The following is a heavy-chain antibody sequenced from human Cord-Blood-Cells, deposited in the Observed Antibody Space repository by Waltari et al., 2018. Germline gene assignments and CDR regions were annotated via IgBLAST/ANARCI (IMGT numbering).Heavy chain of an antibody. J-gene: IGHJ6*03. D-gene: IGHD4-4*01. CDR3: ARRLGVGGLQYYSYYYYMDV. Sequence: QLHLQESCPGLVKPSETLPLTCPVSGASVSSGSYDWTWIRPPPGTAREWIGSIYYSGSTRYNPSRKSRVTISVDTPKNQVSPKLSSVTAADTAVYYCARRLGVGGLQYYSYYYYMDVWGKGTTVTVSS. CDR2: IYYSGST. V-gene: IGHV4-61*01. CDR1: GASVSSGSYD.